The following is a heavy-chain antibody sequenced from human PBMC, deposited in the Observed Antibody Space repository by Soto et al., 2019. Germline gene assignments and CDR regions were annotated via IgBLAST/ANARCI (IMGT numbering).Heavy chain of an antibody. V-gene: IGHV3-23*01. Sequence: EVQLLDSGGGLVQPGGSLRLSCAASGFTFSSYAMNWVRQAPGKGLEWVSVISGSGDSTYYADSVKGRFTISRDNSKNTLYLPMNSLRTEDTAVYYCARRGPGTYFDYWGQGTLVTVSS. CDR3: ARRGPGTYFDY. J-gene: IGHJ4*02. D-gene: IGHD6-13*01. CDR2: ISGSGDST. CDR1: GFTFSSYA.